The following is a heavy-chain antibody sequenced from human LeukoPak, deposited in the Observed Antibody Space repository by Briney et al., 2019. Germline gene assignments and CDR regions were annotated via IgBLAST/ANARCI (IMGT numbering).Heavy chain of an antibody. D-gene: IGHD3-22*01. Sequence: SVKVSCKASGGTFSNYAISWVRQAPGQGLEWMGRIIPILGIANYAQKFQGRVTITADKSTSTAYMELSSLRSEDTAVYYCARASYYDSSGYCYGSSAGCYGMDVWGQGTTVTVSS. V-gene: IGHV1-69*04. CDR3: ARASYYDSSGYCYGSSAGCYGMDV. CDR1: GGTFSNYA. CDR2: IIPILGIA. J-gene: IGHJ6*02.